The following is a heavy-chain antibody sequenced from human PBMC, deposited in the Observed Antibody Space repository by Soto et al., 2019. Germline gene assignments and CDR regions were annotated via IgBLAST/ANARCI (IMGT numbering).Heavy chain of an antibody. D-gene: IGHD2-2*01. Sequence: PGGSLRLSCAASGFTFSNTWMNWVRQAPGTGPEWVGRIKSKTDGGATDYAAPVKGRFTISRDDSKNTLYLQMNSLKSEDTAVYYCTAEIAVIPTAIDYWGQGTLVTVSS. CDR1: GFTFSNTW. V-gene: IGHV3-15*01. CDR3: TAEIAVIPTAIDY. CDR2: IKSKTDGGAT. J-gene: IGHJ4*02.